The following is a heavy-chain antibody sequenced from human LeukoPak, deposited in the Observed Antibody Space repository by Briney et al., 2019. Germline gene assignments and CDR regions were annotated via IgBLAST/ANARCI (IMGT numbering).Heavy chain of an antibody. D-gene: IGHD1-7*01. CDR3: ARDLGTNWNYDNFDY. CDR2: INPNSGGT. J-gene: IGHJ4*02. CDR1: GYTYTGYY. Sequence: GASVKVSCKASGYTYTGYYMHWVRQAPGQGLEWMGWINPNSGGTNYAQKFQGRVTMTRDTSISTAYMELSRLRSDDTAVYYCARDLGTNWNYDNFDYWGQGTLVTVSS. V-gene: IGHV1-2*02.